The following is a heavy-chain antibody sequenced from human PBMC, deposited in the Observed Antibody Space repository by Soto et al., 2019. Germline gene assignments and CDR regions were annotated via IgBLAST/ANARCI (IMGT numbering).Heavy chain of an antibody. CDR3: ARGQWGLDV. D-gene: IGHD6-19*01. CDR2: IKQDGSEK. V-gene: IGHV3-7*01. CDR1: GFTFSSYW. J-gene: IGHJ6*02. Sequence: EVQLVESGGGLVQPGGSLRLSCAASGFTFSSYWMSWVRQVPGKGLEWVAKIKQDGSEKYYVDSVKGRFTISRDNAKNSLYLQMNSLRAEDTAVYYYARGQWGLDVWGQGTTVTVSS.